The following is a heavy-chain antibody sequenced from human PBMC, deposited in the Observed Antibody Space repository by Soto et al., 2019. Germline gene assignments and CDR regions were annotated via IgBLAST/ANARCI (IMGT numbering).Heavy chain of an antibody. Sequence: QVQLVQSGAEVKKPGSSVKVSCKASGGTFSSYAISWVRQAPGQGLEWMGGIIPIFGTANYAQKFQGRGTITADEATSTANMGLSSLRAEDTAVYYCARASNPAAGWDWGQGTLVTVSS. CDR3: ARASNPAAGWD. V-gene: IGHV1-69*12. J-gene: IGHJ4*02. D-gene: IGHD6-13*01. CDR2: IIPIFGTA. CDR1: GGTFSSYA.